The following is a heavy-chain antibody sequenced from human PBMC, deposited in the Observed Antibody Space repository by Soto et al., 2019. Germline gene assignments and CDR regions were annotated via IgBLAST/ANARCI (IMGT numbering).Heavy chain of an antibody. V-gene: IGHV4-30-2*01. CDR2: IYHSGST. Sequence: SETLSLTCAVSGGSISSGGYSWSWIRQPPGKGLEWIGYIYHSGSTYYNPSLKSRVTISVDTSKNQFSLKLSSVTAADTAVYYCARALKSTLELGTFDYWGQGTLVTV. CDR1: GGSISSGGYS. D-gene: IGHD1-7*01. J-gene: IGHJ4*02. CDR3: ARALKSTLELGTFDY.